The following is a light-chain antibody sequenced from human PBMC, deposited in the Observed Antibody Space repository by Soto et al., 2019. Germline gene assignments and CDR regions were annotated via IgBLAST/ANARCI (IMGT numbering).Light chain of an antibody. Sequence: QSALTQPRSVSGSPGQSVTISCTGTSSDVGGYNYVSWYQQHPGKAPKLMIYDVSKRPSGGPDRFSGSKSGNTASLTISGLQAEDEADYYCCSYAGSVVFGGGTQLTVL. CDR2: DVS. J-gene: IGLJ2*01. CDR1: SSDVGGYNY. CDR3: CSYAGSVV. V-gene: IGLV2-11*01.